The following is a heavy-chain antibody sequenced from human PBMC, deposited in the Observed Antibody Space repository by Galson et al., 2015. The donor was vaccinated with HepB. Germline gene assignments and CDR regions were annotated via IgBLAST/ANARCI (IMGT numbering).Heavy chain of an antibody. CDR1: GYSFTSYW. CDR2: IDPSDSYT. CDR3: ARLGGHPRAANYYYYMDV. J-gene: IGHJ6*03. D-gene: IGHD3-16*01. V-gene: IGHV5-10-1*01. Sequence: QSGAEVKKPGESLRISCKGSGYSFTSYWISWVRQMPGKGLEWMGRIDPSDSYTNYSPSFQGHVTISADKSISTAYLQWSSLKASDTAMYYCARLGGHPRAANYYYYMDVWGKGTTVTVSS.